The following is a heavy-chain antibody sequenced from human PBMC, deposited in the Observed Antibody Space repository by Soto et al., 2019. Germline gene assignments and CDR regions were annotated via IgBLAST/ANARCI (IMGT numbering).Heavy chain of an antibody. V-gene: IGHV3-23*01. Sequence: GGSLRLSCAASGFTISSRDNHAMSWVRQAPGKGPEWISTISGSSSTTYYADSVRGRFTISRDRSKNTLYLQMSSLRAEDTALYYCAKNQERELPRVIDFWGQGTLVTVSS. J-gene: IGHJ4*02. CDR2: ISGSSSTT. CDR3: AKNQERELPRVIDF. CDR1: GFTISSRDNHA. D-gene: IGHD1-7*01.